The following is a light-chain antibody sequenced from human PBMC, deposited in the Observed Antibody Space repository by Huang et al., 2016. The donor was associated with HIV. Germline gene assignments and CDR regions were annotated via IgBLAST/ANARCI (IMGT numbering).Light chain of an antibody. CDR3: QQYNKWPPEYT. CDR1: QSVNTN. J-gene: IGKJ2*01. Sequence: VMMSQSPATLAASPGERVTLSCGASQSVNTNLAWYQQKPGQPPRLLIYAASTGATGFPARFAGSGSGTEFIRTIDSLQSDDFAVYYCQQYNKWPPEYTFGQGTRLEIK. CDR2: AAS. V-gene: IGKV3-15*01.